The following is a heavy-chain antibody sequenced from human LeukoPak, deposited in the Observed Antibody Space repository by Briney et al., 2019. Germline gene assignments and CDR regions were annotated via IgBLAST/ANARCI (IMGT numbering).Heavy chain of an antibody. CDR3: ARGIGDSSGYRHYYYMDV. CDR2: IYTSGYT. CDR1: GDSISSSYY. Sequence: PSQTLSLICTVSGDSISSSYYWSWIRQPAGKGLEWVGRIYTSGYTNYNPSLKSRVTMSVDTSKNQFSLKLSSVTAADTAVYYCARGIGDSSGYRHYYYMDVWGKGTTVTISS. J-gene: IGHJ6*03. V-gene: IGHV4-61*02. D-gene: IGHD3-22*01.